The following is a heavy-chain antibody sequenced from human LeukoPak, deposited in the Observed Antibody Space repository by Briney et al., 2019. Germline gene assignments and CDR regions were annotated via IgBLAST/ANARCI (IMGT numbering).Heavy chain of an antibody. CDR1: GLTFSSYS. J-gene: IGHJ6*03. CDR3: ARGRYYMDV. Sequence: GGSLRLSCAASGLTFSSYSMNWVRQAPGKGLEWVSYISSSSSTIYYADSVKGRFTISRDNAKNSLYLQMNSLRAEDTAVYYCARGRYYMDVRGKGTTVTVSS. CDR2: ISSSSSTI. V-gene: IGHV3-48*01.